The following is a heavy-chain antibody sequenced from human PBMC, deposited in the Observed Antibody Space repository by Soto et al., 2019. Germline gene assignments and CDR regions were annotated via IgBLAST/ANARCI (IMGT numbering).Heavy chain of an antibody. CDR1: GFTFSSYA. V-gene: IGHV3-23*01. J-gene: IGHJ4*02. D-gene: IGHD6-6*01. CDR2: ISGSGGST. Sequence: PGGTLRLSCPASGFTFSSYATSWVRQAPRKALEWVSAISGSGGSTYYADPVKGRFTISRDNSKNTLYLQMNSLRAEDTAVYYCAKEMYSSSSNFDYWGQGTQVTVSS. CDR3: AKEMYSSSSNFDY.